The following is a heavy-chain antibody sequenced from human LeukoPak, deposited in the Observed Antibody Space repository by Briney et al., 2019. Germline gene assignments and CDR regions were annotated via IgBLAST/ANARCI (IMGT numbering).Heavy chain of an antibody. D-gene: IGHD2-21*02. CDR3: ARAYCGGDCYDDAFDI. CDR2: ISSSSSYI. V-gene: IGHV3-21*01. J-gene: IGHJ3*02. Sequence: GGSLRLSCAASGFTFSSYSMNWVRQAPGKGLEWVSSISSSSSYIYYVDSVKGRFTISRDNAKNSLYLQMNSLRAEDTAVYYCARAYCGGDCYDDAFDIWGQGTMVTVSS. CDR1: GFTFSSYS.